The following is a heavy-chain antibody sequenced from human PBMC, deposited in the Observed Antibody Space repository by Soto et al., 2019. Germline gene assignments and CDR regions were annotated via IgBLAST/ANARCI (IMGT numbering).Heavy chain of an antibody. D-gene: IGHD2-15*01. CDR1: GDSVSSNSAA. J-gene: IGHJ3*02. CDR3: AREVQDILVVLAATGPVADAFGI. Sequence: PSQTLSLTCAISGDSVSSNSAAWNWIRQSPSRGLEWLGRTYYRSKWYNDYAVSVKSRITINPDTSKNQFSLQLNSVTPEDTAVYYCAREVQDILVVLAATGPVADAFGIWDQGTMVTFSS. CDR2: TYYRSKWYN. V-gene: IGHV6-1*01.